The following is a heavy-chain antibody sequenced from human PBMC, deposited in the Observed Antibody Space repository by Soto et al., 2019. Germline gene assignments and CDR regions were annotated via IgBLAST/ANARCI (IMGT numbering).Heavy chain of an antibody. CDR2: LYWDDDK. CDR3: VQGRCGGDCLEIYSAHAYNGLDV. J-gene: IGHJ6*02. CDR1: GLSLRTTGVG. Sequence: QVTLKASGPTLVKPTQPLTMTCTVPGLSLRTTGVGVGWVRQPPGTALEGLALLYWDDDKRYSTSLRSRLTIAKAISEKQVVRTMANVDTVDTATYYCVQGRCGGDCLEIYSAHAYNGLDVWGQGTTVTVSS. V-gene: IGHV2-5*02. D-gene: IGHD2-21*02.